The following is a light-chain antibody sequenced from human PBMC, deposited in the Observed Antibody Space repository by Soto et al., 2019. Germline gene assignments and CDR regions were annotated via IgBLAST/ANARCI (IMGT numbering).Light chain of an antibody. V-gene: IGKV2-30*01. J-gene: IGKJ1*01. Sequence: DVVMTQSPLSLPVTLGQPASISCRSSQSLVYSDGNTYLNWFQQRPGQSPRRLIHRVSNRDSGIPDRFSGGGSGADFTLTISRLEPEDFGVYYCQQYHNSILMFGQGTKVDI. CDR2: RVS. CDR3: QQYHNSILM. CDR1: QSLVYSDGNTY.